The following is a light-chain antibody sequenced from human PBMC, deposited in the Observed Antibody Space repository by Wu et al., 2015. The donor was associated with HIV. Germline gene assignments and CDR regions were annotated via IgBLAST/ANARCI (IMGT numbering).Light chain of an antibody. J-gene: IGKJ2*01. CDR1: QSVTTN. Sequence: EIVMTQSPATLSVSPGERATLSCRASQSVTTNLAWYQQKPGQAPRLIIYAASTRATGIPDRFSGSGSGTDFTLTISRLEPEDFAVFYCQQYGTSPSTFGQGTMLELK. CDR3: QQYGTSPST. V-gene: IGKV3-15*01. CDR2: AAS.